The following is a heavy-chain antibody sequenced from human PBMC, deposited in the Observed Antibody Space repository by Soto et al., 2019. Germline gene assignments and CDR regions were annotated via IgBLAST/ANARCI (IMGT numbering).Heavy chain of an antibody. CDR2: INQDGSDK. CDR1: GFTFGIHW. D-gene: IGHD2-21*01. CDR3: ATSMRHTLDP. V-gene: IGHV3-7*01. J-gene: IGHJ5*02. Sequence: EVQVVESGGGLVQPGGSLRLSCAASGFTFGIHWMTWVRQVPGKGLEWVANINQDGSDKYHVDSVKGRFIISRDNAKDSLYLQMNSLRVEDTAVYYCATSMRHTLDPWGQGTLVTVS.